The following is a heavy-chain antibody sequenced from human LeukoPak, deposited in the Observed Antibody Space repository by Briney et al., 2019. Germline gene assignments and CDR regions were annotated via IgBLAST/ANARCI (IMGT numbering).Heavy chain of an antibody. CDR3: ARALKYYDFWSGYFDDAFDI. CDR2: ISAYNGNT. CDR1: GYTFTSYG. D-gene: IGHD3-3*01. V-gene: IGHV1-18*01. J-gene: IGHJ3*02. Sequence: ASVKVSCKASGYTFTSYGISWVRQAPGQGLEWMGWISAYNGNTNYAQKLQGRVTMTTDTSTSTAYMELRSLRSDDTAVYYCARALKYYDFWSGYFDDAFDIWGQGTMVTVSS.